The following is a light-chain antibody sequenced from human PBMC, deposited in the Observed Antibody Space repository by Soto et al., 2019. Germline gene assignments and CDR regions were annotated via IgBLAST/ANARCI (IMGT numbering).Light chain of an antibody. CDR2: DTS. Sequence: EIVMTQSPATLSVSPGEGATLYCRASQAIGDTLAWYQQKPGQTPRLLIYDTSIRAAGVPARFSGSRSGAEFTLTISSLQSEDFAVYYCQHYVTWPLTFGGGTKVESK. J-gene: IGKJ4*01. CDR1: QAIGDT. CDR3: QHYVTWPLT. V-gene: IGKV3-15*01.